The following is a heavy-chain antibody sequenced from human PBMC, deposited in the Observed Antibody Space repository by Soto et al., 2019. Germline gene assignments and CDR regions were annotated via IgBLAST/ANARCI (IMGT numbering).Heavy chain of an antibody. CDR1: GYTFTGYY. CDR2: INPNSGGT. V-gene: IGHV1-2*04. CDR3: ARGESGNWNLFAY. J-gene: IGHJ4*02. Sequence: GASVKVSCKASGYTFTGYYMHWVRPAPGQGLEWMGWINPNSGGTNYAQIFQGWVTMTRDTSISTAYMELSRLRSDDTAVYYCARGESGNWNLFAYWGQGTLVTVSS. D-gene: IGHD1-20*01.